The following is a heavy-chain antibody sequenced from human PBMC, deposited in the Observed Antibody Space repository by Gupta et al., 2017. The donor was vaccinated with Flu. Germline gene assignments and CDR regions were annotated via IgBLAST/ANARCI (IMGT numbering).Heavy chain of an antibody. Sequence: EVQLVESGGGLVQPGGSLRLSCAASGFTFSSYWMSWVRQAPGKGLEWVANIKQDGSEKYYVDSVKGRFTISRDNAKNSLYLQMNSLRAEDTAVYYCARVRGSSTSCYECWFDPWGQGTLVTVSS. V-gene: IGHV3-7*04. J-gene: IGHJ5*02. CDR2: IKQDGSEK. CDR1: GFTFSSYW. CDR3: ARVRGSSTSCYECWFDP. D-gene: IGHD2-2*01.